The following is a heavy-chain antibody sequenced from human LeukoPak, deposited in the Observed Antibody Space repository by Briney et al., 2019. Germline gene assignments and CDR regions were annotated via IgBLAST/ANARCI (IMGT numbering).Heavy chain of an antibody. J-gene: IGHJ6*02. V-gene: IGHV1-18*01. CDR1: GYTFTSYG. Sequence: ASVKVSCKASGYTFTSYGISWVRQAPGQGLEWMGWLSAYNGNTNYAQKLQGRVTMTTDTSTNTAYMELRSLRSDDTAVYYCARESGGSYYYYYGMDVWGQGTTVTVSS. CDR2: LSAYNGNT. D-gene: IGHD1-26*01. CDR3: ARESGGSYYYYYGMDV.